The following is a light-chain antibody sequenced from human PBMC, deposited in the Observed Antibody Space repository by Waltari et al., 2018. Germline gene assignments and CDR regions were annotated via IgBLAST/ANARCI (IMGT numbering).Light chain of an antibody. J-gene: IGKJ3*01. CDR2: GAS. Sequence: EIVLTQSPGILSLSPGERATLSCRASQTIRTNFLAWYQHRFGQAPRLLVYGASNRATGIPYRFSGSGSGTDFTLTISRVEPEDFAVYYCQHYGSAPPVTFGPGTTVD. V-gene: IGKV3-20*01. CDR1: QTIRTNF. CDR3: QHYGSAPPVT.